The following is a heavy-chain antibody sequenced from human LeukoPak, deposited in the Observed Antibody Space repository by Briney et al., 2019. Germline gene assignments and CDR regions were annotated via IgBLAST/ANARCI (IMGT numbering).Heavy chain of an antibody. J-gene: IGHJ3*02. D-gene: IGHD3-3*01. CDR2: ISGSGGGT. CDR3: AKVLRLDAFDI. CDR1: GFTFSSYA. V-gene: IGHV3-23*01. Sequence: GASLRLSCAASGFTFSSYAMSWVRQAPGKGLEWVSTISGSGGGTYYADSVKGRFTIPRDNSKNTLYLQMNSLRAEDTAVYYCAKVLRLDAFDIWGQGTMVTVSS.